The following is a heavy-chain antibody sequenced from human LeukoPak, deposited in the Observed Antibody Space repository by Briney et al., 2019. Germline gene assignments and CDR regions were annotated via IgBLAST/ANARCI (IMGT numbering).Heavy chain of an antibody. D-gene: IGHD3-10*01. Sequence: ASVKVSCKASGYTFTSYGISWVRQAPGQGLEWMGWISAYNGNTNYAQKLQGRVTMTTDTSTSTAYMELRGLRSDDTAVYYCARSKRPAYYYGSGSYYSDYWGQGTLVTVSS. CDR1: GYTFTSYG. CDR3: ARSKRPAYYYGSGSYYSDY. CDR2: ISAYNGNT. J-gene: IGHJ4*02. V-gene: IGHV1-18*01.